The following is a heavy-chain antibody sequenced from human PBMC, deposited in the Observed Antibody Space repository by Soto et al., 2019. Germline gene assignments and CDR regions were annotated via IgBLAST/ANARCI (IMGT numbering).Heavy chain of an antibody. Sequence: GGSLRLSCAASGFTFSGYGMHWVRQAPGKGLEWVAFVSNDGSSTYHAESVKGRFTISRDNSKNMLYLQMNSLTVEDTAVFHCAKGRARGSGSPIEYDYWGQGTLVTVSS. CDR2: VSNDGSST. D-gene: IGHD6-19*01. V-gene: IGHV3-30*18. CDR3: AKGRARGSGSPIEYDY. J-gene: IGHJ4*02. CDR1: GFTFSGYG.